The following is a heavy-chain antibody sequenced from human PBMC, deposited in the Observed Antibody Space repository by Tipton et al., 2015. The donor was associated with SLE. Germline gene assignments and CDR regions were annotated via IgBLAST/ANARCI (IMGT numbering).Heavy chain of an antibody. D-gene: IGHD3-22*01. V-gene: IGHV3-21*03. CDR2: ISRSSSYI. J-gene: IGHJ4*02. CDR3: AREGNFDDSRGPCDY. CDR1: GFTFSSYT. Sequence: SLRLSCAASGFTFSSYTMNWVRQAPGKGLEWVSSISRSSSYIYYADSVKGRVTISRDNAKNSLYLQMNSLRAEDTAVYYCAREGNFDDSRGPCDYGRQGLLVCVSS.